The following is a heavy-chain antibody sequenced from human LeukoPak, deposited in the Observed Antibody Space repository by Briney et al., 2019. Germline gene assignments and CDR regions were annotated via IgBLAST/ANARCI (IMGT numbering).Heavy chain of an antibody. CDR1: GYTFTSYD. Sequence: ASVKVSCKASGYTFTSYDINWVRQATGQGLEWMAWMNPNSGNTAYAQKFQGRVTITRNTSISTAYMELSSLSSDDTAVYYCVRVVPGPYNWLDPWGQGTLVTVSS. CDR3: VRVVPGPYNWLDP. D-gene: IGHD2-8*02. J-gene: IGHJ5*02. CDR2: MNPNSGNT. V-gene: IGHV1-8*03.